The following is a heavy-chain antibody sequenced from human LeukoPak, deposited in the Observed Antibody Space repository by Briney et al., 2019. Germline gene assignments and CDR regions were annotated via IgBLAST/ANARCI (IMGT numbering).Heavy chain of an antibody. CDR3: ARVPIFGVVTPWAFDI. J-gene: IGHJ3*02. CDR2: IYHSGST. D-gene: IGHD3-3*01. Sequence: SETLSLTCTVSGGSISSGGYYWSWIRQPPGKGLEWIGYIYHSGSTYYNPSLKSRVTISVDRSKNQFSLKLSSVTAADTAVYYCARVPIFGVVTPWAFDIWGQGTMVTVSS. V-gene: IGHV4-30-2*01. CDR1: GGSISSGGYY.